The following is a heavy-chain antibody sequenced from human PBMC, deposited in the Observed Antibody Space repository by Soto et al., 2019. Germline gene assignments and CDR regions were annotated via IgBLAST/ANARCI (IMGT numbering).Heavy chain of an antibody. Sequence: ASVKVSCKASGYTFTSYGISWVRQAPGQGLEWMGWISAYNGNTNYAQKLQGRVTITRDTSASTAYMELSSLRSEDTAVYYCARSGYSSSWYNYYYGMDVWGQGTTVTVSS. CDR3: ARSGYSSSWYNYYYGMDV. D-gene: IGHD6-13*01. J-gene: IGHJ6*02. CDR1: GYTFTSYG. V-gene: IGHV1-18*04. CDR2: ISAYNGNT.